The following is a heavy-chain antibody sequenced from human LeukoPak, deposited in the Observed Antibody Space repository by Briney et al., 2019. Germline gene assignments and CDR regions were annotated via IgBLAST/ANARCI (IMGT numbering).Heavy chain of an antibody. V-gene: IGHV1-18*01. CDR1: GYTFTSYG. Sequence: ALVKVSCKASGYTFTSYGISWVRQAPGQGLECMGWISAYNGNTNYAQRLQGRVTMTTDTSTSTAYMELRSLRSDDTAVYYCARSSPPYYYYGMDVWGQGTTVTVSS. CDR3: ARSSPPYYYYGMDV. J-gene: IGHJ6*02. CDR2: ISAYNGNT.